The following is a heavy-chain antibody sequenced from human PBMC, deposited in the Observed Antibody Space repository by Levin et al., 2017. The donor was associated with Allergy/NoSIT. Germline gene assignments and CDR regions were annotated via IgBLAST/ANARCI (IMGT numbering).Heavy chain of an antibody. D-gene: IGHD1-26*01. CDR2: IYYIGST. J-gene: IGHJ6*02. CDR3: ARDRVIVGTTNYYYGMDG. CDR1: GGSISSYY. V-gene: IGHV4-59*01. Sequence: SETLSLTCTVSGGSISSYYWSWIRQPPGKGLEWIGYIYYIGSTNYNPSLKSRVTMSLDTSKNQFALKLTSVTAADTAVYYCARDRVIVGTTNYYYGMDGWGQGTTVTVSS.